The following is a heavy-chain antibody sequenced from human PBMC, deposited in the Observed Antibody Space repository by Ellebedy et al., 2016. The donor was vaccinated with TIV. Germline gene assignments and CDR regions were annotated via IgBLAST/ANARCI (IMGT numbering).Heavy chain of an antibody. J-gene: IGHJ4*02. CDR1: GFTFGSYW. CDR2: INQDGSEI. D-gene: IGHD1-26*01. Sequence: GESLKISCAASGFTFGSYWMSWVRQAPGKGLEWLANINQDGSEIYYVDSVKGRFTISRDNAKNSLYLQMNSLRVEDKAVYYCARESGSGPGDYWGQGTLVTVSS. CDR3: ARESGSGPGDY. V-gene: IGHV3-7*01.